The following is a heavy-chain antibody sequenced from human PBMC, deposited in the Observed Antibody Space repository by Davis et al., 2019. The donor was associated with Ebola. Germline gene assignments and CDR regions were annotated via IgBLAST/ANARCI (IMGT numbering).Heavy chain of an antibody. CDR1: GDSIGRSSYY. CDR2: FHYTGSS. CDR3: ARPGSVVHPQYYFDY. D-gene: IGHD2-21*01. J-gene: IGHJ4*02. Sequence: MPSETLSLTCTVSGDSIGRSSYYWDWFRQSPGKGLEWIGSFHYTGSSYYNPSLKSRVTMSVDTSKNQFSLKLSSVTAAETAIYYCARPGSVVHPQYYFDYWGQGTLVTVSS. V-gene: IGHV4-39*01.